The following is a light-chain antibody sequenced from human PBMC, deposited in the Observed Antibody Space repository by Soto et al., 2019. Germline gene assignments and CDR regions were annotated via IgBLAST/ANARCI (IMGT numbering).Light chain of an antibody. CDR1: QSICSY. CDR2: DAS. V-gene: IGKV3-11*01. J-gene: IGKJ1*01. CDR3: QQYGNSGT. Sequence: EVLFTQCPATLSLSPGERATLSCRASQSICSYLAWYQQKPGQAPRLLIYDASSRATGNPAKFSGSGSGTDFTLTVSSLEHEDFAVYYCQQYGNSGTFGQGTKVDIK.